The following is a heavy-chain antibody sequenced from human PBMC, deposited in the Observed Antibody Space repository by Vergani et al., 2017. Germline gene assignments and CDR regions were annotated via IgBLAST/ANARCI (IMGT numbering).Heavy chain of an antibody. CDR2: IWHDGGNK. Sequence: QVQLVESGGGVVQPGRSLRLSCVMSGFTVTNYAIFWVRQAPDKGLEWVSVIWHDGGNKHFADSVAGRFAISRDDSKKTVYLEMTNLRAEDTALYYCVRDRYEGTSPYNGRLLGHWGQGTRVTVSS. V-gene: IGHV3-33*01. D-gene: IGHD1-1*01. J-gene: IGHJ4*02. CDR3: VRDRYEGTSPYNGRLLGH. CDR1: GFTVTNYA.